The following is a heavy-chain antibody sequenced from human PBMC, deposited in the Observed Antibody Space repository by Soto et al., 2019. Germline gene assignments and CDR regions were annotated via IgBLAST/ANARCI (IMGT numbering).Heavy chain of an antibody. CDR3: ASLPKHYYDSSGLAY. V-gene: IGHV4-31*03. CDR2: IYYSGST. J-gene: IGHJ4*02. Sequence: SETLSLPCTVSGGNISSGGYYWSWIRQHPGKGLEWIGYIYYSGSTYYNPSLKSRVTISVDTSKNQFSLKLSSVTAADTAVYYCASLPKHYYDSSGLAYWGQGTLVTVSS. D-gene: IGHD3-22*01. CDR1: GGNISSGGYY.